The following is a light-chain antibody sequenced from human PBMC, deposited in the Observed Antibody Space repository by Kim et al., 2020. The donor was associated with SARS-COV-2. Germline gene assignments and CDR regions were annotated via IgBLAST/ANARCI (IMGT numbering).Light chain of an antibody. J-gene: IGKJ1*01. Sequence: ASVGDRVTISCRASQSIDNYLNWYQQKPGIPPSLLIYAASILQSGVPSRFSGRGSGTDFTLTISSLQPEDFATYFCQQSYTLPRTFGQGTKVDIK. CDR1: QSIDNY. CDR2: AAS. CDR3: QQSYTLPRT. V-gene: IGKV1-39*01.